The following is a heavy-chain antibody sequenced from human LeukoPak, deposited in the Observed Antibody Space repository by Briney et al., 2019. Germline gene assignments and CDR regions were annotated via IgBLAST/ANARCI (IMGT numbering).Heavy chain of an antibody. V-gene: IGHV1-8*01. Sequence: ASVKVSCKASGYTFTSYDINWVRQATGQGLEWMGWMNPNSGNTGYAQKFQGRVTVTRNTSISTAYMELSSLRSEDTAVYYCAYSSSYYYYYYMDVWGKGTTVTVSS. CDR3: AYSSSYYYYYYMDV. J-gene: IGHJ6*03. D-gene: IGHD6-6*01. CDR1: GYTFTSYD. CDR2: MNPNSGNT.